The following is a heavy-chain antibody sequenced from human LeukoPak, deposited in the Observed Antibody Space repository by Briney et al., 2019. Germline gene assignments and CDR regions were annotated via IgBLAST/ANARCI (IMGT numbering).Heavy chain of an antibody. CDR2: ISSSSSYI. V-gene: IGHV3-21*01. D-gene: IGHD2-2*01. Sequence: GGSLRLSCAASGFTFSSYSMNWVRQAPGKGLEWVSSISSSSSYIYYADSVKGRFTISRDNAKNSLYLQMNSLRAEDTAVYYCARADAPPVTAAIVRSTSCYDYWGQGTLVTVSS. CDR1: GFTFSSYS. J-gene: IGHJ4*02. CDR3: ARADAPPVTAAIVRSTSCYDY.